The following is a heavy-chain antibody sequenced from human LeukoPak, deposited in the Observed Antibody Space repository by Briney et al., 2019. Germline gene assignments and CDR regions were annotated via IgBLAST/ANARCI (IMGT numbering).Heavy chain of an antibody. CDR3: VRGFRSDTSGRKFDC. CDR1: GYTFTTYD. J-gene: IGHJ4*02. V-gene: IGHV1-8*01. Sequence: ASLKVFCKASGYTFTTYDINWVRQATGQGLEWMGWMNPHSGNTGFAQNFQGRVAMTRNTSIDTAYMELSSLRVEDTAVYYCVRGFRSDTSGRKFDCWGQGTLVTVSS. D-gene: IGHD2-2*01. CDR2: MNPHSGNT.